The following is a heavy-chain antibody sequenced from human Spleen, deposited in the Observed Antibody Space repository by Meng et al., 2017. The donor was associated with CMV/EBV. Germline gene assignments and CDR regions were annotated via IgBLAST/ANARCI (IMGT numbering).Heavy chain of an antibody. CDR2: INPNSGDT. V-gene: IGHV1-2*02. J-gene: IGHJ4*02. Sequence: ASVKVSCKASGYTFTGYYMHWVRQAPGQGLEWMGWINPNSGDTNYAQKFQGRVTMTRNTSISTAYMELSSLRSEDTAVYYCARGGGYSSSPFDYWGQGTLVTVSS. D-gene: IGHD6-6*01. CDR1: GYTFTGYY. CDR3: ARGGGYSSSPFDY.